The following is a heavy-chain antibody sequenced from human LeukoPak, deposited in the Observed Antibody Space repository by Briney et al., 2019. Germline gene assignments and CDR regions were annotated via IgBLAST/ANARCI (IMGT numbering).Heavy chain of an antibody. J-gene: IGHJ4*02. CDR2: INHSGST. CDR3: ARGEFTYYDDSSGPAGY. CDR1: GGSFSGYY. V-gene: IGHV4-34*01. D-gene: IGHD3-22*01. Sequence: SETLSLTCAVYGGSFSGYYWSWIRQPPGKGLEWIGEINHSGSTNYNPSLKSRVTISVDTSKNQFSLKLSSVTAADTAVYYCARGEFTYYDDSSGPAGYWGQGTLVTVSS.